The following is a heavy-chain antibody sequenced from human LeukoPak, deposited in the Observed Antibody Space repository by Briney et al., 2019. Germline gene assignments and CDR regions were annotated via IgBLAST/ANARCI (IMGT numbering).Heavy chain of an antibody. CDR1: GGSFSGYY. J-gene: IGHJ3*02. CDR2: INHSGST. V-gene: IGHV4-34*01. CDR3: ARSDTSGGVFAFDAFDI. Sequence: SETLSLTCAVYGGSFSGYYWSWIRQPPGKGLEWIGEINHSGSTNYNPSLKSRVTISVDTSKNQFSLKLSSVTAADTAMYYCARSDTSGGVFAFDAFDIWGQGTMVTVSS. D-gene: IGHD3-16*02.